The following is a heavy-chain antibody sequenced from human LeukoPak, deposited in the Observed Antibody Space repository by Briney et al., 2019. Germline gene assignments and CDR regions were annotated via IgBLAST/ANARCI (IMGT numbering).Heavy chain of an antibody. D-gene: IGHD3-16*02. CDR1: GGSFSGYY. CDR2: INHSGST. CDR3: ARGVDYVWGSYRLDY. V-gene: IGHV4-34*01. J-gene: IGHJ4*02. Sequence: PSETLSLTCAVYGGSFSGYYWSWIRQPPGKGLEWIGEINHSGSTNYSPSLKSRVTISVDTSKNQFSLKLSSVTAADTAVYYCARGVDYVWGSYRLDYWGQGTLVTVSS.